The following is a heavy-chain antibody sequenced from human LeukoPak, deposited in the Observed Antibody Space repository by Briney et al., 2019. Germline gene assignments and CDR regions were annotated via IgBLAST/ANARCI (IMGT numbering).Heavy chain of an antibody. J-gene: IGHJ4*02. CDR1: GYTFTGYY. CDR3: ARDRSGYAQRGYFDY. Sequence: ASVKVSCKASGYTFTGYYMHWVRQAPGQGLEWMGRINPNSGGTNYAQKFQGRVTMIRDTSISTAYMELSRLRSDDTAVYYCARDRSGYAQRGYFDYWGQGTLVTVSS. D-gene: IGHD5-12*01. V-gene: IGHV1-2*06. CDR2: INPNSGGT.